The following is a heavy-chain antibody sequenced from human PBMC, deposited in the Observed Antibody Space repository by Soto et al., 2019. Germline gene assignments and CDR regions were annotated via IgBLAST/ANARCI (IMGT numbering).Heavy chain of an antibody. J-gene: IGHJ5*02. CDR3: ARDRSISPGWVDP. CDR2: VNPLDDIP. D-gene: IGHD4-4*01. V-gene: IGHV1-69*08. Sequence: QVQLVQSGAEVKKPGSSVKVSCTGSGGTFGSYTITWLRQAPGQGLEWMGRVNPLDDIPTYAQKFQGRVTMTADKSTSTVYMELSSLRSDDTAVYYCARDRSISPGWVDPWGQGTLVTVSS. CDR1: GGTFGSYT.